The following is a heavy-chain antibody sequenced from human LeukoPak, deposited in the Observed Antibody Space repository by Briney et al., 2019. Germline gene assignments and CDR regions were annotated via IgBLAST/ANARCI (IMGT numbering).Heavy chain of an antibody. V-gene: IGHV4-61*02. CDR2: IYTSGST. CDR3: ARAGGLQPDY. J-gene: IGHJ4*03. CDR1: GGSISCCSYY. D-gene: IGHD5-24*01. Sequence: SQTLPLTCIVSGGSISCCSYYWSWIRQPAGKGLEWIGRIYTSGSTHYNPPLKSRVTISIDTSKNQFSLKLSSVTAADTAVYYCARAGGLQPDYWGQGTLVTVSS.